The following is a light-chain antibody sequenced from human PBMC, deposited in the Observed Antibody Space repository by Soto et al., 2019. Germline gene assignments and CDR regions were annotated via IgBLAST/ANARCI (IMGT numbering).Light chain of an antibody. J-gene: IGKJ5*01. Sequence: DIRMTQSPSSLSASVGDTVTITCRAGQSIRSHLNWYQQKPGKAPNIXMYTASNLQSGVPSRFSGSGSGTDFTLTISSLQPEDFATYYCQQSYSTTISFGQGTRLEIK. CDR3: QQSYSTTIS. V-gene: IGKV1-39*01. CDR2: TAS. CDR1: QSIRSH.